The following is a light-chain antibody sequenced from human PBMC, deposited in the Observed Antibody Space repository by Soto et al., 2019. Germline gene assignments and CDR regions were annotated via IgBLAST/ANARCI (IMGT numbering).Light chain of an antibody. CDR3: QQRSNWPVT. CDR2: DAS. CDR1: QSVGSY. Sequence: EIVLTQSPATLSLSPGERATLSCRASQSVGSYFAWYQQKPGQAPRLLIYDASSRATGIPARFSGSGSGTEFTRTISSLEPEDFAVYYCQQRSNWPVTFGQGTRVEIK. J-gene: IGKJ1*01. V-gene: IGKV3-11*01.